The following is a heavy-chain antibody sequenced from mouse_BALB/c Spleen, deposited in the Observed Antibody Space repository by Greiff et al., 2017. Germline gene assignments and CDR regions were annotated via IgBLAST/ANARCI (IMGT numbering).Heavy chain of an antibody. CDR3: ARWYYGSRNYFDY. V-gene: IGHV3-2*02. CDR2: ISYSGST. J-gene: IGHJ2*01. Sequence: DVKLQESGPGLVKPSQSLSLTCTVTGYSITSDYAWNWIRQFPGNKLEWMGYISYSGSTSYNPSLKSRISITRDTSKNQFFLQLNSVTTEDTATYYCARWYYGSRNYFDYWGQGTTLTVSS. D-gene: IGHD1-1*01. CDR1: GYSITSDYA.